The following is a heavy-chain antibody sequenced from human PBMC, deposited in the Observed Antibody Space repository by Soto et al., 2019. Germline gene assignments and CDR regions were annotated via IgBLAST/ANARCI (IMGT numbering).Heavy chain of an antibody. Sequence: SETLSLTCTVSGGSISSGDYYWSWIRQPPGKGLEWIGYIYYSGSTYYNPSLKSRVTISVDTSKNQFSLKLSSVTAADTAVYYCARVRSYDSSGSNTGVLDYWGQGTLVTVSS. CDR3: ARVRSYDSSGSNTGVLDY. CDR1: GGSISSGDYY. D-gene: IGHD3-22*01. V-gene: IGHV4-30-4*01. CDR2: IYYSGST. J-gene: IGHJ4*02.